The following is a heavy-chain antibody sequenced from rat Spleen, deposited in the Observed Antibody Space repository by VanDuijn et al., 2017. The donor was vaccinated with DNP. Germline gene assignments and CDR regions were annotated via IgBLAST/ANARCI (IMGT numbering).Heavy chain of an antibody. V-gene: IGHV5-22*01. CDR1: GFTFSNYG. Sequence: EVQLVESGGGLVEPGRSIRLSCAASGFTFSNYGMAWVRQTPKTGLEWVASIDYEGSGTHYGDSVRGRFTISRDNAKSTLYLQMNRLRSEDTATYYCATDQGTITAPFDSWGPGVMVIVSS. CDR3: ATDQGTITAPFDS. CDR2: IDYEGSGT. D-gene: IGHD1-2*01. J-gene: IGHJ2*01.